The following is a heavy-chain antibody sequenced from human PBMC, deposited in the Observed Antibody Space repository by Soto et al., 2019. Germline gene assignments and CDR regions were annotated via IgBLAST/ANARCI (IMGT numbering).Heavy chain of an antibody. CDR3: ARGEHRVVVNSNLYYYGRAG. Sequence: PGGSLGLSCAASGLNFNNYGMHWVRQAPGKGLEWVAFIWYDGSKKYYADSVKGRFTISRDNSKNTLYLQMSSLRAEDTSVYYCARGEHRVVVNSNLYYYGRAGWGQGTKVTVS. J-gene: IGHJ6*01. CDR1: GLNFNNYG. D-gene: IGHD2-21*01. V-gene: IGHV3-33*01. CDR2: IWYDGSKK.